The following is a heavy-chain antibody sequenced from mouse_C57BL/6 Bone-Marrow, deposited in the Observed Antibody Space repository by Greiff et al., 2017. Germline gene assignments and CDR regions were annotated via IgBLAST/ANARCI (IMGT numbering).Heavy chain of an antibody. CDR2: INPSTGGT. J-gene: IGHJ1*03. D-gene: IGHD1-1*01. V-gene: IGHV1-42*01. Sequence: VQLQQSGPELVKPGASVKISCKASGYSFTGYYMNWVKQSPEKSLEWIGEINPSTGGTTYNQKFKAKATLTVDKSSSTAYMQLKSLTSEDSAVYYGAPYYYGSGPYWYFDVWGTGTTVTVSS. CDR1: GYSFTGYY. CDR3: APYYYGSGPYWYFDV.